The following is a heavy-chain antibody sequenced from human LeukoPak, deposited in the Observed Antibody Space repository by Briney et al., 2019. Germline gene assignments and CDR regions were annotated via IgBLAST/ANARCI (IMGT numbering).Heavy chain of an antibody. D-gene: IGHD2-15*01. CDR2: ISAYNGNT. CDR3: ARVRYCSGGSCYYFDY. Sequence: ASVKVSCKASGYTFTSYGSSWVRQAPGQGLEWMGWISAYNGNTNYAQKLQGRVTMTTDTSTSTAYMELRSLRSDDTAVYYCARVRYCSGGSCYYFDYWGQGTLVTVSS. J-gene: IGHJ4*02. CDR1: GYTFTSYG. V-gene: IGHV1-18*01.